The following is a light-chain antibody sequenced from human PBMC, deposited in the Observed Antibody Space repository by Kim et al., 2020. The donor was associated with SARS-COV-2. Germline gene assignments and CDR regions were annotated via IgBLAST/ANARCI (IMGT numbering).Light chain of an antibody. J-gene: IGLJ3*02. Sequence: TGKTDRINRGRNNIGSESVHCYAQKPGQAPVLVIYYDNDRPSGIPERFSGSNSGNTATLTISRVEAGDEADYYCQVWDSSSDHWVFGGGTQLTVL. CDR2: YDN. CDR1: NIGSES. CDR3: QVWDSSSDHWV. V-gene: IGLV3-21*04.